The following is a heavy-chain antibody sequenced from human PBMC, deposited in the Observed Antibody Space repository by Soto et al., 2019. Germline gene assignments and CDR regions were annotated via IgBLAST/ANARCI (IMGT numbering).Heavy chain of an antibody. Sequence: EVQLVESGGGLVQPGGSLRLSCAASGFTFSSYSMNWFRQAPGKGLEWVSYISSSSSTIYYADSVKGRFTISRDNATSALYLQMNSLREADTAVYYCARVSWYFSRCSLEDDYWGQGTLVTVSS. CDR1: GFTFSSYS. CDR3: ARVSWYFSRCSLEDDY. J-gene: IGHJ4*02. D-gene: IGHD2-15*01. V-gene: IGHV3-48*02. CDR2: ISSSSSTI.